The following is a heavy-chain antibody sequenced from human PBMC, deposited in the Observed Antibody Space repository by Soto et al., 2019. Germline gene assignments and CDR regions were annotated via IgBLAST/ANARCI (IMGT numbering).Heavy chain of an antibody. CDR2: IYDNGIT. CDR3: ARTYDSNGYANEFDS. D-gene: IGHD3-22*01. CDR1: GRSITSYY. V-gene: IGHV4-59*12. Sequence: SETLSLTCSVSGRSITSYYWSWVRQPPGKGLEWIGYIYDNGITSQNPSLKSRVTMSADTSQNQFSLKLTSVTGADTAVYFCARTYDSNGYANEFDSWGQGILVTVS. J-gene: IGHJ4*02.